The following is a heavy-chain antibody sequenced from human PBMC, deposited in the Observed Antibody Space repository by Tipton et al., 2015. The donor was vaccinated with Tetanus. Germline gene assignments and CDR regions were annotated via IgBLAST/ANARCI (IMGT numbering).Heavy chain of an antibody. Sequence: TLSLTCTVSGVSMIDSYWNWIRQPAGKGLEWIGRIYSSGTTNYDPSLRGRVTISVDTSKNQFSLKLSSVTAADTAIYYCAREVPAAGHFDSWGQGTLVTVSS. CDR2: IYSSGTT. CDR1: GVSMIDSY. V-gene: IGHV4-4*07. J-gene: IGHJ4*02. CDR3: AREVPAAGHFDS. D-gene: IGHD2-2*01.